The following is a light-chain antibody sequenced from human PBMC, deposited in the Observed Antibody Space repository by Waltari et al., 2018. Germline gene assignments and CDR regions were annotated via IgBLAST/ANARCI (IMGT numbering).Light chain of an antibody. CDR3: QSYTSSAV. V-gene: IGLV6-57*04. Sequence: NFLLTQPHSVSESPVTTVIISCTRSGRRIVNNYVQWYQHRPGSAPSIVIYEDDQRPSGVPDRFSGSIDSSSNSASLTISGLKTEDEADYYCQSYTSSAVFGGGTKLTV. CDR1: GRRIVNNY. CDR2: EDD. J-gene: IGLJ3*02.